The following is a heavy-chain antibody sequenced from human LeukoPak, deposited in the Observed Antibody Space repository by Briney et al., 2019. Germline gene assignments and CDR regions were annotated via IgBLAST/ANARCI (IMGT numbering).Heavy chain of an antibody. Sequence: GGSLRLSCAASGFTFSSYGMHGVRQAPGKGLEGVAGIWYDGSNKYYADSVKGRFTISRDNSKNTLYLQMNSLRAEDTAVYYCAREAGYYDSSGYYGFDYWGQGTLVTVSS. CDR1: GFTFSSYG. V-gene: IGHV3-33*01. D-gene: IGHD3-22*01. CDR2: IWYDGSNK. CDR3: AREAGYYDSSGYYGFDY. J-gene: IGHJ4*02.